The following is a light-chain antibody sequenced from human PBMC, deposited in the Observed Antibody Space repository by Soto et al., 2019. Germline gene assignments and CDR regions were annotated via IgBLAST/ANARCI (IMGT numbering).Light chain of an antibody. CDR1: QDISNY. CDR3: QHYGNLPPMYT. V-gene: IGKV1-33*01. Sequence: DIQMTQSPSSLSASVGDRVTITCQASQDISNYLKRYQQKPGKAPKLLIYDASNLEPGVPSRFSGRGSGTDFTFTMSSLQRGAIERCDCQHYGNLPPMYTFGQGTKLEI. CDR2: DAS. J-gene: IGKJ2*01.